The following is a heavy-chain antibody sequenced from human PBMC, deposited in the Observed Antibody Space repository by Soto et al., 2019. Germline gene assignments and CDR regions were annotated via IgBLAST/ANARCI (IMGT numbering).Heavy chain of an antibody. CDR2: ISYDGSNK. V-gene: IGHV3-30-3*01. CDR1: GFTFSSYA. CDR3: ARDKTVAIREDYYGMDV. J-gene: IGHJ6*02. D-gene: IGHD4-17*01. Sequence: QVQLVESGGGVVQPGRSLRLSCAASGFTFSSYAMHWVRQAPGKGLEWVAVISYDGSNKYYADSVKGRFTISRDNSKNTLYLQMNSLRAEDTAVYYCARDKTVAIREDYYGMDVWGQGTTVTVSS.